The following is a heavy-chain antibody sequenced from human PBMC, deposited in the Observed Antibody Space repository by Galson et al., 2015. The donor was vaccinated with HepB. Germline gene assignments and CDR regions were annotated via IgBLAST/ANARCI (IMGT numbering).Heavy chain of an antibody. J-gene: IGHJ6*02. CDR3: ARGPAAIGGGLRYYYGLDV. D-gene: IGHD2-2*01. CDR2: IYYSGST. V-gene: IGHV4-39*07. Sequence: ETLSLTCTVSGGSISSSSYYWGWIRQPPGKGLEWIGSIYYSGSTYYNPSLKSRVTISVDTSKNQFSLKLSSVTAADTAVYYCARGPAAIGGGLRYYYGLDVWGQGTTVTVSS. CDR1: GGSISSSSYY.